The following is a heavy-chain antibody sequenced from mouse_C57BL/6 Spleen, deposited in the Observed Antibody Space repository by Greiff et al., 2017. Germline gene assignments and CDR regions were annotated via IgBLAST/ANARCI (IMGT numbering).Heavy chain of an antibody. CDR1: GYTFTSYW. D-gene: IGHD2-3*01. V-gene: IGHV1-69*01. J-gene: IGHJ2*01. CDR2: IDPSGSYT. CDR3: ARSGDGDY. Sequence: QVQLQQPGAELVMPGASVKLSCKASGYTFTSYWMHWVKQRPGQGLEWIGGIDPSGSYTNYNQKFKGKSTLTVDKASSTAYMQLSSLTSEDSAVYFCARSGDGDYWGQGTTLTVSS.